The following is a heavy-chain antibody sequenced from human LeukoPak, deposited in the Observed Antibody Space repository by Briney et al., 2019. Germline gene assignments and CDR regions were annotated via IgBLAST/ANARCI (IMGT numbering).Heavy chain of an antibody. CDR3: ARVPPNSYGLGN. CDR2: IIGDGTIT. J-gene: IGHJ4*02. V-gene: IGHV3-74*01. Sequence: GGSLRLSCAASGITFDIHWMYWFRQAPGKGLEWVAHIIGDGTITSHADSVKGRFTISRDNAKNTLYLQMNGLRADDTAVYYCARVPPNSYGLGNWGQGTLVTVS. CDR1: GITFDIHW. D-gene: IGHD5-18*01.